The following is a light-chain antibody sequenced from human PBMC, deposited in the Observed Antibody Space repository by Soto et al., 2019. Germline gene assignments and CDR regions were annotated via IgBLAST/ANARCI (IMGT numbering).Light chain of an antibody. Sequence: EIVLTQSPGTLSLSPGDRATLSCEASQSVNNNYLAWYQHTPGQAPRLLIYGASSRATGMPDRFSGSGSGTDFTLTIRRLEPEDFAVYYCQQYYTSLPYTFGGGTKVEIK. CDR2: GAS. CDR1: QSVNNNY. J-gene: IGKJ4*01. V-gene: IGKV3-20*01. CDR3: QQYYTSLPYT.